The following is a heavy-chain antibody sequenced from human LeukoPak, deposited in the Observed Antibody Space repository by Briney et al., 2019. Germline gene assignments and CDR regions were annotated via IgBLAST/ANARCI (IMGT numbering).Heavy chain of an antibody. CDR1: GFTFSSYG. V-gene: IGHV3-30*18. D-gene: IGHD6-13*01. CDR2: ISYDGSNK. J-gene: IGHJ4*02. Sequence: GGSLRLSCAASGFTFSSYGMHWVRQAPGKGLEWVAVISYDGSNKYYADSVKGRFTISRDNSKNTLYLQMNSLRAEDTAVYYCAKDGSKSSWYSFDFSLDYWGQGTLVTVSS. CDR3: AKDGSKSSWYSFDFSLDY.